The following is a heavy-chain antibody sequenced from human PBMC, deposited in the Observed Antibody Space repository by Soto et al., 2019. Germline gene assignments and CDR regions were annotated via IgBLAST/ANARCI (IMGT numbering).Heavy chain of an antibody. CDR2: IWYDGSNK. CDR3: ARDMYYYGSVLFDY. V-gene: IGHV3-33*01. D-gene: IGHD3-10*01. J-gene: IGHJ4*01. CDR1: GFTFSSYG. Sequence: QVQLVESGGGVVQPGRSLRLSCAASGFTFSSYGMHWVRQAPGKGLEWVAVIWYDGSNKYYADSVKGRFTISRDNSKNTLYLQMNSLRAEDTAVYYCARDMYYYGSVLFDYWGQGTLVTVSS.